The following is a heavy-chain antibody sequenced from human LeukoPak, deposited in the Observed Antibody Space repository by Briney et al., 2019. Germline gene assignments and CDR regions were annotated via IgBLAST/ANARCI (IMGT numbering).Heavy chain of an antibody. V-gene: IGHV3-74*01. Sequence: GGSLRLSCAASGFTFSSYWMHWVRQAPGKGLVWVSRINSDGSSTSYADSVKGRFTISRDNAKNSLYLQMNSLRAEDTAVYYCAKADEIHYGSGLPDFDYWGQGTLVTVSS. D-gene: IGHD3-10*01. J-gene: IGHJ4*02. CDR3: AKADEIHYGSGLPDFDY. CDR1: GFTFSSYW. CDR2: INSDGSST.